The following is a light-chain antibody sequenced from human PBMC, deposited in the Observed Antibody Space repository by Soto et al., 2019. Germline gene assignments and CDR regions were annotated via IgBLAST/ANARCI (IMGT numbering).Light chain of an antibody. CDR3: CSYAGSRLPLYV. V-gene: IGLV2-23*01. Sequence: QSALTQPASVSGSHGQSITISCTGTSSDVGSYNLVSWYQQHPGKAPKLMIYEGTKRPSGVSNRFSGSKSGNTASLTISGLQAEDEADYYCCSYAGSRLPLYVFGTGTKVTVL. CDR1: SSDVGSYNL. J-gene: IGLJ1*01. CDR2: EGT.